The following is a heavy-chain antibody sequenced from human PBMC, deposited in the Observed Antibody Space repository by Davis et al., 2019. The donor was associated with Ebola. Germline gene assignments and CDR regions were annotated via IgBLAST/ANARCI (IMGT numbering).Heavy chain of an antibody. CDR1: GFTFTSHW. CDR3: ARDNSNTHWPFYFDY. CDR2: IKQDGSEK. D-gene: IGHD2/OR15-2a*01. V-gene: IGHV3-7*01. Sequence: PAESLSLSCAASGFTFTSHWMNCVRQAPGKGLEWVANIKQDGSEKYYVDSVKGRFTISRDNAKNSLYLQMNSLRAEDTAVYYCARDNSNTHWPFYFDYWGQGTLVTVSS. J-gene: IGHJ4*02.